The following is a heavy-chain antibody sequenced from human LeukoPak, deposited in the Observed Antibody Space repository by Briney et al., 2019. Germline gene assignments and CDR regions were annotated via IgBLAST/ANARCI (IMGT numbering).Heavy chain of an antibody. CDR3: ARDQREQWLVRGDWFDP. V-gene: IGHV1-3*01. J-gene: IGHJ5*02. CDR1: GYTFTSYA. D-gene: IGHD6-19*01. CDR2: INAGNGNT. Sequence: GASVKVSCKASGYTFTSYAMHWVRQAPGQRLEWMGWINAGNGNTKYSQKFQGRVTITRDTSASTAYMELSSLRSEDTAVYYCARDQREQWLVRGDWFDPWGQGTLVTVSS.